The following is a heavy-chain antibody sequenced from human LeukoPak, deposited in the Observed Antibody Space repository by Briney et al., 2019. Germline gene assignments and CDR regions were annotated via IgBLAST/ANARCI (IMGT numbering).Heavy chain of an antibody. J-gene: IGHJ6*03. D-gene: IGHD3-22*01. CDR1: RYTFTRSY. Sequence: ASVKVSCKASRYTFTRSYMHWVRQAPGQGLEWMGIINPSGGSTSYAQKLQGRVTMTRDTSTSTVYMELSSLRSEDTAVYYCARDGHYYDSSGYPRFYYMDVWGKGTTVTVSS. CDR3: ARDGHYYDSSGYPRFYYMDV. V-gene: IGHV1-46*04. CDR2: INPSGGST.